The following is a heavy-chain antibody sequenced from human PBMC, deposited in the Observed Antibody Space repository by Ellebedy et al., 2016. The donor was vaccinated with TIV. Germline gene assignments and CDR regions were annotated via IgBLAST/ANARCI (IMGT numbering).Heavy chain of an antibody. CDR1: GFTFTPYA. CDR3: AREMAWGNERVNDALDI. D-gene: IGHD7-27*01. J-gene: IGHJ3*02. CDR2: ISGSSIPI. V-gene: IGHV3-48*04. Sequence: GESLKISCAASGFTFTPYAMNWVRQAPGKGLEWVSYISGSSIPIYYADSVKGRFTISRDNAENSRYLQMTSLRADDTAVYYCAREMAWGNERVNDALDIWGQGTMVTVSP.